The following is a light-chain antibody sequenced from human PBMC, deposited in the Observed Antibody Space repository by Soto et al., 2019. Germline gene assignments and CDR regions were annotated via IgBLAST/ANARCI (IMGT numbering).Light chain of an antibody. V-gene: IGLV2-11*01. CDR3: CSYAGRVI. CDR1: SSDVGGYNF. Sequence: QSVLTQPRSVSGSPGQSVTISCTGTSSDVGGYNFVSWYQQYPGKAPKFMIYDVTKRPSGVPDRFSGFKSGNTASLTISGHQAEDEADYYCCSYAGRVIFGGGTKVTVL. CDR2: DVT. J-gene: IGLJ2*01.